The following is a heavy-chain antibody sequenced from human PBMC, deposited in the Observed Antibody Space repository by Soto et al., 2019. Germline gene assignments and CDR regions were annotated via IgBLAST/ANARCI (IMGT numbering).Heavy chain of an antibody. D-gene: IGHD2-2*02. J-gene: IGHJ6*02. CDR3: ARGPIYYYYGMDV. V-gene: IGHV4-4*07. CDR2: IDTSGTT. Sequence: SETLSLTCTVSGGPISSYYCSWIRQSAGKGLEWIGRIDTSGTTNYNPSLRSRVTMSVDASKNQFSLNLSSVTAADTAVYFCARGPIYYYYGMDVWGQGTTVTVSS. CDR1: GGPISSYY.